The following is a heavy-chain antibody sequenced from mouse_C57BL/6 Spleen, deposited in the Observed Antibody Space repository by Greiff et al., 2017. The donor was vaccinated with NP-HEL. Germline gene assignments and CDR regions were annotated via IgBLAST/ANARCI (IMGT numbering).Heavy chain of an antibody. D-gene: IGHD2-1*01. J-gene: IGHJ3*01. V-gene: IGHV14-4*01. Sequence: VQLKQSGAELVRPGASVKLSCTASGFNIKDDYMHWVKQRPEQGLEWIGWIDPENGDTEYASKFQGKATITADPSANTAYLQLSSLTSEDTAVYYCTTGFYPFAYWGQGTLVTVSA. CDR2: IDPENGDT. CDR3: TTGFYPFAY. CDR1: GFNIKDDY.